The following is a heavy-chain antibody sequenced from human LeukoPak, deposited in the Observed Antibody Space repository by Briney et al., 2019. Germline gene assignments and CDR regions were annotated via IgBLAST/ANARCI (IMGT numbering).Heavy chain of an antibody. CDR2: IRYDGSNK. CDR1: EFSVGSNY. CDR3: ARVPYYDILTGYDY. J-gene: IGHJ4*02. V-gene: IGHV3-30*02. Sequence: GGSLRLSCAASEFSVGSNYMTWVRQAPGKGLEWVAFIRYDGSNKYYADSVKGRFTISRDNAKNTLYLQMNSLRAEDTAVYYCARVPYYDILTGYDYWGQGTLVTVSS. D-gene: IGHD3-9*01.